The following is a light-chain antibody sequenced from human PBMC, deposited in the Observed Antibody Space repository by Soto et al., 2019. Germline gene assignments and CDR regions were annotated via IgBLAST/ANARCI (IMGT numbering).Light chain of an antibody. CDR1: SSDVGAYNY. Sequence: QSALTQPASVSGSPGQSITISCTGTSSDVGAYNYVSWYQHHPGKAPKLMIYDVSNRPSGVSNRFSGSKSGNTASLTISGLQAEDEADYYCGSYTSSSTEVFGGGTKVTVL. CDR2: DVS. CDR3: GSYTSSSTEV. V-gene: IGLV2-14*03. J-gene: IGLJ2*01.